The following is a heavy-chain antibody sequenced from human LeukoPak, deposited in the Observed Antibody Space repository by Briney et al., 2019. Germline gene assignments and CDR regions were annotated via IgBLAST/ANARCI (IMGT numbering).Heavy chain of an antibody. Sequence: SGGSLRLSCAASGFTFSSYSMNWVRQAPRKGLEWVSSISSSDSYIYYADSVKGRFTISRDYAKNSLFLQMNSLRAEDTAVYYCGRDGSKEDTAMITARFDYWGQGTLVTVSS. CDR3: GRDGSKEDTAMITARFDY. CDR1: GFTFSSYS. J-gene: IGHJ4*02. D-gene: IGHD5-18*01. V-gene: IGHV3-21*01. CDR2: ISSSDSYI.